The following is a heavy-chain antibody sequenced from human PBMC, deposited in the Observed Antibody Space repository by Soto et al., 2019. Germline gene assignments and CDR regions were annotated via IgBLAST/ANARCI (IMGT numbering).Heavy chain of an antibody. J-gene: IGHJ4*02. CDR2: ISSGSRYI. CDR1: GFTFSTYS. CDR3: AREGDSGPYSFDY. D-gene: IGHD1-26*01. V-gene: IGHV3-21*01. Sequence: PGGSLRLSCAASGFTFSTYSMNWVRQPPGKGLEWVSSISSGSRYIYYADSMKGRFTISRDNAKNSLYLQMNSLRAEDTAVYYCAREGDSGPYSFDYWGQGTLVTVSS.